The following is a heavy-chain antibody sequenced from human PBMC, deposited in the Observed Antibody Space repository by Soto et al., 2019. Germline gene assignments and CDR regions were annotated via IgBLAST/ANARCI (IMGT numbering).Heavy chain of an antibody. CDR3: ARGVGSSPPQH. D-gene: IGHD1-26*01. CDR2: IYASGSP. CDR1: GYAISSGFY. J-gene: IGHJ4*02. V-gene: IGHV4-38-2*01. Sequence: PSETLSLTCDVSGYAISSGFYWDWLRLSPGKGLEWIGYIYASGSPYYNPSLKSRVIISADTSKNQISLNLTSATAADTAVYYCARGVGSSPPQHWGRGTLVTVSS.